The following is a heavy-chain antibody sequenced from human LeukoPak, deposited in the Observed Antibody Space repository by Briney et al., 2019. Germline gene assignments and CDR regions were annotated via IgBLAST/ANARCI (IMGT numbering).Heavy chain of an antibody. V-gene: IGHV3-13*05. J-gene: IGHJ4*02. D-gene: IGHD6-19*01. CDR3: ARGGGVAVAGTPLDY. CDR1: GFTFSSYD. Sequence: GGSLRLSCAASGFTFSSYDMHWVRQATGGGLEWVSAIDTAGDPYYPGSVKGRFTISRENAKNSLYLQMSSLRAGDTAVYYCARGGGVAVAGTPLDYWGQGTLVTVSS. CDR2: IDTAGDP.